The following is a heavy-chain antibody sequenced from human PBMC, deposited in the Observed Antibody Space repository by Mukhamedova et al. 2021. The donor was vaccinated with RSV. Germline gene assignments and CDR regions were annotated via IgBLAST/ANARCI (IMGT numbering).Heavy chain of an antibody. CDR3: RAVRGVFNGVDV. D-gene: IGHD3-10*01. Sequence: EYMGRITTGNGDTKYSPKFQGRVTITSDTSASTAYMELSSLRSEDTAVYYCRAVRGVFNGVDVWGQGTSVTVSS. V-gene: IGHV1-3*04. J-gene: IGHJ6*02. CDR2: ITTGNGDT.